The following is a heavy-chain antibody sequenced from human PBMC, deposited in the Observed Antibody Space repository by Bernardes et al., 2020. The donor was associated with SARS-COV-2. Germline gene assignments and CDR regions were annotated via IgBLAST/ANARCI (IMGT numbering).Heavy chain of an antibody. Sequence: SETLSLTCAVYGGSFSGYYWSWIRQPPGKGLEWIGEINHSGSTNYNPSLKSRVTISVDTSKNQFPLKLSSVTAADTAVYYCARVRRSGYYRRHFDYWGQGTLVTVSS. V-gene: IGHV4-34*01. D-gene: IGHD3-22*01. CDR3: ARVRRSGYYRRHFDY. CDR2: INHSGST. J-gene: IGHJ4*02. CDR1: GGSFSGYY.